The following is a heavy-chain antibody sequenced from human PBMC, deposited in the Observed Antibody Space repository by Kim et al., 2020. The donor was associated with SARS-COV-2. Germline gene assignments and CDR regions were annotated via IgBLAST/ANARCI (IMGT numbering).Heavy chain of an antibody. V-gene: IGHV3-21*01. Sequence: GGSLRLSCAASGFTFSSYSMNWVRQAPGKGLEWVSSISSSSSYIYYADSVKGRFTISRDNAKNSLYLQMNSLRAEDTAVYYCARDEALGGSYLIFDYWGQGTLVTVSS. J-gene: IGHJ4*02. CDR3: ARDEALGGSYLIFDY. D-gene: IGHD1-26*01. CDR2: ISSSSSYI. CDR1: GFTFSSYS.